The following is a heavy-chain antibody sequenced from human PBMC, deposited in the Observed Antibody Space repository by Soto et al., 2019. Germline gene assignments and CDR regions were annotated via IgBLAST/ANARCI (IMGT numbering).Heavy chain of an antibody. D-gene: IGHD4-17*01. J-gene: IGHJ6*02. V-gene: IGHV1-69*12. CDR2: IIPIFGTA. CDR1: GGTFSSYA. Sequence: QVQLVQSGAEVKKPGSSVKVSCKASGGTFSSYAISWVRQAPGQGLEWMGGIIPIFGTANYAQKFQGRVTITADESTSTAYMEMSSLRSEDTAVYYCARSPMATVTPVPYYYCYGMDVWGQGTTVTVSS. CDR3: ARSPMATVTPVPYYYCYGMDV.